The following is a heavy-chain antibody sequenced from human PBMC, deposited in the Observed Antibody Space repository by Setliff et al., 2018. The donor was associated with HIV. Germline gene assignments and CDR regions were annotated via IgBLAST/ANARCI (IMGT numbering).Heavy chain of an antibody. CDR1: GVSINRTDHY. CDR2: VSQSGST. D-gene: IGHD5-18*01. J-gene: IGHJ6*03. V-gene: IGHV4-39*07. CDR3: ARAEDTAMDDYYYMDV. Sequence: SETLSLTCSVSGVSINRTDHYWGWIRQSPGKRLEWIGSVSQSGSTYYNPSLKSRITMSVDTFKNQFSLKLSSVTAVDTAVYYCARAEDTAMDDYYYMDVWGRGTTVTVSS.